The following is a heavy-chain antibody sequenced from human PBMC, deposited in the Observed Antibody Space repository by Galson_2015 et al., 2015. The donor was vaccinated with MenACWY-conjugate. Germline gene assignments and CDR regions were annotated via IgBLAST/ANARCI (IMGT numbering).Heavy chain of an antibody. Sequence: SLRLSCAASGFSFSDSAMHWVRQASGKGLEWVGRIRSKRNNYATTYAASVQGRFTISRDESERMAYLHMNSLKTEDTAIYYCTSQSPLNFDYWGQGVLVTVSS. CDR2: IRSKRNNYAT. CDR3: TSQSPLNFDY. CDR1: GFSFSDSA. V-gene: IGHV3-73*01. J-gene: IGHJ4*02.